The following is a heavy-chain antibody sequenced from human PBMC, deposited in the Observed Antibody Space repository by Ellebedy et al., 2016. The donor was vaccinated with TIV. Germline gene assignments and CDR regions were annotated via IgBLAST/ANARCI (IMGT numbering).Heavy chain of an antibody. Sequence: GESLKISCAASRFTFSSSAMSWVRQAPGKGLEWVATIKQGGSEKYYVDSVKGRFTISRDSAKNSLYLQMNSLRAEDTAVYYCARGPSTSAHLDSWGQGALVIVSS. CDR3: ARGPSTSAHLDS. V-gene: IGHV3-7*03. J-gene: IGHJ4*02. CDR2: IKQGGSEK. CDR1: RFTFSSSA.